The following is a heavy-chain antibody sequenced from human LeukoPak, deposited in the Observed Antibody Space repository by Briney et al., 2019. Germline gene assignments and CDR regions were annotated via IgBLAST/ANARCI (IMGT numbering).Heavy chain of an antibody. CDR1: GGTFSSYA. CDR2: IIPIFGTA. CDR3: AREYYPDPFDY. D-gene: IGHD3-10*01. J-gene: IGHJ4*02. Sequence: SVKVSCKASGGTFSSYAISWVRQAPGQGLEWLGGIIPIFGTANYAQKFQGRVTITADKSTSTAYMELSSLRSEDTAVYYCAREYYPDPFDYWGQGTLVTVSS. V-gene: IGHV1-69*06.